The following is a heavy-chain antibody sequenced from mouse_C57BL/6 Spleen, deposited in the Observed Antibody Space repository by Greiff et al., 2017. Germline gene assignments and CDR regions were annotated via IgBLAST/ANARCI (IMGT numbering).Heavy chain of an antibody. Sequence: QVQLQQSGPELVRPGASVKLSCKASGYTFTDYYINWVKQRPGQGLEWIARIYPGSGNTYYNEKFKGKATLTAEKSSSTAYMPLNSLTSEDSAVYFCAIDDYYAMDYWGQGTSVTVSS. CDR3: AIDDYYAMDY. CDR1: GYTFTDYY. CDR2: IYPGSGNT. V-gene: IGHV1-76*01. J-gene: IGHJ4*01.